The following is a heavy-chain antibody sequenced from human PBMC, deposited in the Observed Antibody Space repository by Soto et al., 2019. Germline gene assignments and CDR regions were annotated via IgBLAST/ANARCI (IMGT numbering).Heavy chain of an antibody. D-gene: IGHD3-3*01. CDR1: GVTFSSYA. V-gene: IGHV1-69*13. J-gene: IGHJ6*02. Sequence: ASVKVSCKASGVTFSSYAISWVRQAPGQGLEWMGGIIPIFGTANYAQKFQGRVTITADESTSTAYMELSSLRSEDTAVYYCARGTKVLRFLEWSDHYYYYGMDVWGQGTTVTVSS. CDR3: ARGTKVLRFLEWSDHYYYYGMDV. CDR2: IIPIFGTA.